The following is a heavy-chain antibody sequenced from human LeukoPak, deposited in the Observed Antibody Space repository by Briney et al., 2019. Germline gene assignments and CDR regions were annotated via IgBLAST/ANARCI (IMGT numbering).Heavy chain of an antibody. J-gene: IGHJ4*02. D-gene: IGHD5-12*01. CDR3: ARMGGYSGYATH. Sequence: SETLSLTCTVSGGSISSYYWSWIRQPPGKGLEWIGYIHYSGSTNYNPSLKSRVTISLDTSNNQFSLKLSSGTAADTAVYYCARMGGYSGYATHWGQGTLVTVSS. V-gene: IGHV4-59*08. CDR1: GGSISSYY. CDR2: IHYSGST.